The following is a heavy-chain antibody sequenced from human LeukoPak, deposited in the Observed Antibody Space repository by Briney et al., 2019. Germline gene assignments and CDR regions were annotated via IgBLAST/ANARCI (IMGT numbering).Heavy chain of an antibody. CDR3: ARASVITMIVVVIPIFDY. CDR2: IYYSGST. D-gene: IGHD3-22*01. Sequence: SETLSLTCTVSGGSISSSSYYWGWIRQPPGKGLEWIGSIYYSGSTYYNPSLKSRVTISVDTSKNQFSLKLSSVTAADTAVYYCARASVITMIVVVIPIFDYWGQGTLVTVSS. J-gene: IGHJ4*02. CDR1: GGSISSSSYY. V-gene: IGHV4-39*07.